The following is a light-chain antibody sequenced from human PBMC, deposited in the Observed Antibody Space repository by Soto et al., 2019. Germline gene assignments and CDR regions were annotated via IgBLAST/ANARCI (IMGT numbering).Light chain of an antibody. V-gene: IGKV1-12*01. CDR3: QQYHTYST. J-gene: IGKJ4*01. CDR1: QDVGKW. Sequence: DIQMTQSPPSVSASVGDRVTITCRASQDVGKWLAWYQQKPGKAPKLLIYAASNLQSGVPSRFSASGSGTDFTLTLNSLQPEDFATYYCQQYHTYSTFGGGTKVDIK. CDR2: AAS.